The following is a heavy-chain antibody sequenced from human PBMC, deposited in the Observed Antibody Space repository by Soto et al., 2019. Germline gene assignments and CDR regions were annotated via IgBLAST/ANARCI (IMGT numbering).Heavy chain of an antibody. CDR2: IYYSGST. J-gene: IGHJ6*02. CDR3: ARGEKGITIFGVVSPYGMDV. D-gene: IGHD3-3*01. CDR1: GGSISSGGYY. Sequence: SETLSLTCTVSGGSISSGGYYWSWIRQHPGKGLEWIGYIYYSGSTYYNPSLKSRVTISVDTSKNQFSLKLSSVTAADTAVYSCARGEKGITIFGVVSPYGMDVWGRGTTVTVAS. V-gene: IGHV4-31*03.